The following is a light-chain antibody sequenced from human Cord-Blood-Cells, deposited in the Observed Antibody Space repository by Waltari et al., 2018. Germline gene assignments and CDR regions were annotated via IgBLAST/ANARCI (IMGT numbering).Light chain of an antibody. CDR3: CSYAGSSIVV. CDR1: CSDVGSYNL. J-gene: IGLJ2*01. CDR2: EVS. Sequence: QSALTQPASVSGSPGQSITISCTGTCSDVGSYNLSSWYQQHPGKAPKLMIYEVSKRPSGVSNRFSGSKSGNTASLTISGLQAEDEADYYCCSYAGSSIVVFGGGTKLTVL. V-gene: IGLV2-23*02.